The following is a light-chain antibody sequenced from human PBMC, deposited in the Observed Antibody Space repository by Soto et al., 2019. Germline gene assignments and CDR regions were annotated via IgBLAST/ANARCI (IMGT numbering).Light chain of an antibody. J-gene: IGLJ1*01. CDR1: SGHSSYA. CDR3: QTWGTGIHV. Sequence: QSVLTQSPSASASLGASVKLTCTLSSGHSSYAIAWHQQQPEKGPRYLMKINSDGSHNKGDGIPDRFSGSSSGAERYLIISGLQSEDEADYYCQTWGTGIHVFGTGTKVTVL. V-gene: IGLV4-69*01. CDR2: INSDGSH.